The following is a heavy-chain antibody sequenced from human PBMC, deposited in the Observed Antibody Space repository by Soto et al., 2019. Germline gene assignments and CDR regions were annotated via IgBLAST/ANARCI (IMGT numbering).Heavy chain of an antibody. J-gene: IGHJ4*02. CDR1: GFTFNSYA. CDR2: ISDSGKNT. Sequence: EVQLLESGGGLVQPGGSLRLSCAASGFTFNSYAMNWVRQAPGKGVEWVSFISDSGKNTYYADSVKGRFTISRDNSKNTLYLQMNSLRAEDTAVYYCAKDTYLSGLGYWGQGSLVTVSS. V-gene: IGHV3-23*01. CDR3: AKDTYLSGLGY. D-gene: IGHD2-15*01.